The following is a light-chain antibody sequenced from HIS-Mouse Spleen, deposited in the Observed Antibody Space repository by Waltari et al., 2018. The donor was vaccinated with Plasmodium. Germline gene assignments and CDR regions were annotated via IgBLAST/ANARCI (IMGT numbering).Light chain of an antibody. CDR1: SLRSDN. J-gene: IGLJ2*01. V-gene: IGLV3-19*01. CDR2: GKN. CDR3: NSRDSSGTHGV. Sequence: SSELTQDPAVSVALGQTVRLTFEGDSLRSDNPSWYQQKPGQAPVLVIHGKNNRPPGIPDRFSGSSSGNTASLTITGAQAEDEADYYCNSRDSSGTHGVLGGGTKLTVL.